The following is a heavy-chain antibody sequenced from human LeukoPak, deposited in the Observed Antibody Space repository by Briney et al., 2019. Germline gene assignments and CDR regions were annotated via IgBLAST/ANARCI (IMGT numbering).Heavy chain of an antibody. V-gene: IGHV2-5*02. CDR3: AHYHLTYFDY. CDR1: GFSLTTTTAD. D-gene: IGHD1-14*01. Sequence: SGPSLVKPTQTLTMTCTFSGFSLTTTTADVGWIRQPPGRALEWLALIYWDDDKRYSPSLKSRLTITKDTSKNQVVLSMTNMDPVDTATYYCAHYHLTYFDYWGQGTLVTVSS. J-gene: IGHJ4*02. CDR2: IYWDDDK.